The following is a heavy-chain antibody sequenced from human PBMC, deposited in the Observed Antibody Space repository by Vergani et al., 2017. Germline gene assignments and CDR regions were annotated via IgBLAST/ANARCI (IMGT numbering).Heavy chain of an antibody. CDR1: GFTFSSYG. CDR2: IRYDGSNK. D-gene: IGHD4-17*01. J-gene: IGHJ4*02. CDR3: AKDLDYGDLYYFDY. Sequence: VQLLESGGGLVQPGGSLRLSCAASGFTFSSYGMHWVRQAPGKGLEWVAFIRYDGSNKYYADSVKGRFTISRDNSKNTLYLQMNSLRAEDTAVYYCAKDLDYGDLYYFDYWGQGTLVTVSS. V-gene: IGHV3-30*02.